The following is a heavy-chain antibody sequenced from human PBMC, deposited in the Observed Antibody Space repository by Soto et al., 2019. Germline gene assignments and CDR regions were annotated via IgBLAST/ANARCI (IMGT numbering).Heavy chain of an antibody. J-gene: IGHJ5*02. Sequence: PGGSLGLSCSASGFTFSSYAMHWIRQAPGKGLEWVAIISFDGSNEYYADSVKGRFTISRDNSKNTLYLQVRSLRAEDTAVYYRAKTYYYDRSGYYQNWFDPWGQGTLVTVSS. CDR3: AKTYYYDRSGYYQNWFDP. CDR2: ISFDGSNE. CDR1: GFTFSSYA. D-gene: IGHD3-22*01. V-gene: IGHV3-30-3*02.